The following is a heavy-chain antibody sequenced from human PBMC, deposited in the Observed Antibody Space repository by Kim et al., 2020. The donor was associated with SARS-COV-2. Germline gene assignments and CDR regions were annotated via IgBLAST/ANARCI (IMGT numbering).Heavy chain of an antibody. D-gene: IGHD6-13*01. CDR2: INTNTGNP. V-gene: IGHV7-4-1*02. J-gene: IGHJ6*02. CDR3: ARDRYSSSWYYYYGMDV. CDR1: GYTFTSYA. Sequence: ASVKVSCKASGYTFTSYAMNWVRQAPGQGLEWMGWINTNTGNPTYAQGFTGRFVFSLDTSVSTAYLQISSLKAEDTAVYYCARDRYSSSWYYYYGMDVWGQGTTVTVSS.